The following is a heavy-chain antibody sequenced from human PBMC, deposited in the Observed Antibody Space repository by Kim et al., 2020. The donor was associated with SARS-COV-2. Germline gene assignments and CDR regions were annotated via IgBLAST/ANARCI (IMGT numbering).Heavy chain of an antibody. Sequence: GGSLRLSCAASGFTFSSSGMHWVRQAPGKGLEWVAIISYDGSNKYYADSVKGRFTISRDNSKNTLYLEMNSLRAEDTAVYYCARDSKDSSRFGLGYLDYWGQGTLVIVSS. V-gene: IGHV3-30*12. J-gene: IGHJ4*02. D-gene: IGHD6-13*01. CDR2: ISYDGSNK. CDR3: ARDSKDSSRFGLGYLDY. CDR1: GFTFSSSG.